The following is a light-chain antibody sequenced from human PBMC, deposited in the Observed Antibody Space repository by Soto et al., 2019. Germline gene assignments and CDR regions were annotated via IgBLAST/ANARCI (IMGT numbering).Light chain of an antibody. CDR3: QQSYSMPYA. Sequence: DIQLTQSPSFLSTSVGDRVTITCRASQGISSSLAWYQQEPGKAPKLLIYAASTLQSGVPSRFSGSGSGTEFTLTISSLQPEDFATYYCQQSYSMPYAFGPGTKLEIK. J-gene: IGKJ2*01. CDR2: AAS. CDR1: QGISSS. V-gene: IGKV1-9*01.